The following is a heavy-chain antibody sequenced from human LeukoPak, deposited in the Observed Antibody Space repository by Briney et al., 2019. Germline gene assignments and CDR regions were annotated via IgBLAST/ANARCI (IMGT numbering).Heavy chain of an antibody. Sequence: EASVKVSCKASGYTFTSYYMHWVRQAPGQGLEWMGIINPSGGSTSYAQKFQGRVTMTRDTSTSTVYMELSSLRSEDTAVYYCARARITIFGVVIIPHFDYWGQGTLVTVSS. CDR3: ARARITIFGVVIIPHFDY. J-gene: IGHJ4*02. D-gene: IGHD3-3*01. CDR1: GYTFTSYY. V-gene: IGHV1-46*01. CDR2: INPSGGST.